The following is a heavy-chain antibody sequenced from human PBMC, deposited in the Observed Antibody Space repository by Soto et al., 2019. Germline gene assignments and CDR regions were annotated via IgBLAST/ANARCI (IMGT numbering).Heavy chain of an antibody. CDR3: ATNSYYSLGV. CDR1: GGSISSSSYY. Sequence: SETLSLTCTVSGGSISSSSYYWGWIRQPPGKGLQWIGNIFYSGSTYYNPSLKSRVTISVDTSKNQFSLKLSSVTAADTAVYYCATNSYYSLGVWGQGTTVTIS. CDR2: IFYSGST. V-gene: IGHV4-39*01. J-gene: IGHJ6*02.